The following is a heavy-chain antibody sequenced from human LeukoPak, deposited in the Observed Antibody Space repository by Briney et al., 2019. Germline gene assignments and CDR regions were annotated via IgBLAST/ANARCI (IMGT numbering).Heavy chain of an antibody. CDR3: ARQAGMFTTFDF. Sequence: PSETLSLTCTVSSGSISTYYWTWIRQPLGKGLEWIGYISYSGSTKYNPSLTRRTTISLDTSKNQFSLELRSMTAADTAIYYCARQAGMFTTFDFWGQGILVTVSS. D-gene: IGHD3-22*01. V-gene: IGHV4-59*08. J-gene: IGHJ4*02. CDR1: SGSISTYY. CDR2: ISYSGST.